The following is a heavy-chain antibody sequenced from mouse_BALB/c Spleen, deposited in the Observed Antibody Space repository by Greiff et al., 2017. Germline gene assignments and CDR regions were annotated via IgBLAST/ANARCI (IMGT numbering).Heavy chain of an antibody. Sequence: DVKLVESGGDLVKPGGSLKLSCAASGFTFSSYGMSWVRQTPDKRLEWVATISSGGSYTYYPDSVKGRFTISRDNAKNTLYLQMSSLKSEDTAMYYCARYDRFAYWGQGTLVTVSA. CDR1: GFTFSSYG. V-gene: IGHV5-6*02. J-gene: IGHJ3*01. CDR3: ARYDRFAY. D-gene: IGHD2-12*01. CDR2: ISSGGSYT.